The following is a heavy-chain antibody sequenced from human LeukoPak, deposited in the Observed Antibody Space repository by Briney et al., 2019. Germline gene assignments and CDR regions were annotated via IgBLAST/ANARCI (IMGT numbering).Heavy chain of an antibody. CDR3: ARTHLEVTTFRYFYYDMDV. D-gene: IGHD4-11*01. J-gene: IGHJ6*02. CDR2: INQSGNT. Sequence: SETLSLTCAVYGGSFSDYYWSWIRQPPGKGLEWIGEINQSGNTNYNPSLKSRVTISLDTSKNQFSLKLTSVTAADTAVYYCARTHLEVTTFRYFYYDMDVWGQGTTVTVSS. CDR1: GGSFSDYY. V-gene: IGHV4-34*01.